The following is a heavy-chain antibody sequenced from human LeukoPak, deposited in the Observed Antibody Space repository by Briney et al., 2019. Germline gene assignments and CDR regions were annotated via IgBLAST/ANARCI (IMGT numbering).Heavy chain of an antibody. CDR1: GFTFSDYY. D-gene: IGHD3-9*01. CDR2: ISSSGSTI. CDR3: ARDSPYDILTGYYDAFDI. J-gene: IGHJ3*02. Sequence: GGSLRLSCAASGFTFSDYYMSWIRQAPGKGLEWVSYISSSGSTIYYADSVKGRFTISRDNAKNSLYLQMNSLRAEDTAVYYCARDSPYDILTGYYDAFDIWGQGTMVTVSS. V-gene: IGHV3-11*04.